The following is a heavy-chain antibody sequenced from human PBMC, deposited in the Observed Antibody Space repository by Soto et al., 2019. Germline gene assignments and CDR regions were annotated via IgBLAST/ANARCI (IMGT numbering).Heavy chain of an antibody. CDR2: IRPEGREK. Sequence: EVQVVESGGGLVQPGGSLRVSCVGSGFTFRSYWMSWIRQAPGKVLEWVANIRPEGREKYYVDSVKGRFTTSRNNAKSSLCLQMSSLRAEDTAVYYCARKEAATMANNWFDSWGQGALVTVSS. CDR3: ARKEAATMANNWFDS. CDR1: GFTFRSYW. J-gene: IGHJ5*01. V-gene: IGHV3-7*03. D-gene: IGHD5-12*01.